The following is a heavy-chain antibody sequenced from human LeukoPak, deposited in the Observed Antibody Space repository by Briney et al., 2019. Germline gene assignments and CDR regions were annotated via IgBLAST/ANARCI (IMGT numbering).Heavy chain of an antibody. D-gene: IGHD4-11*01. V-gene: IGHV3-7*04. CDR1: GFTFSSYW. CDR2: INHNGNVN. CDR3: TRVGYINEGIDY. Sequence: GGSLRLYCAASGFTFSSYWMNWARQAPGKGLEWVASINHNGNVNYYVDSVKGRFTISRDNAKNSLYLQMNSLRAEDTAIYYCTRVGYINEGIDYWGQGTLVTVSS. J-gene: IGHJ4*02.